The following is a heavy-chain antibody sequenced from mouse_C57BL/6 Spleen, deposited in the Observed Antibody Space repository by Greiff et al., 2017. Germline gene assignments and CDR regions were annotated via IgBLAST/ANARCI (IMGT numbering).Heavy chain of an antibody. Sequence: QVQLQQSGAELVRPGTSVKVSCKASGYAFTNYLIEWVKQRPGQGLEWIGVINPGSGGTNYNEKFKGKATLTADKSSSTAYMQLSSLTSEDSAVXFCARAYYSNYVDYWGQGTTLTVSS. CDR3: ARAYYSNYVDY. J-gene: IGHJ2*01. D-gene: IGHD2-5*01. V-gene: IGHV1-54*01. CDR2: INPGSGGT. CDR1: GYAFTNYL.